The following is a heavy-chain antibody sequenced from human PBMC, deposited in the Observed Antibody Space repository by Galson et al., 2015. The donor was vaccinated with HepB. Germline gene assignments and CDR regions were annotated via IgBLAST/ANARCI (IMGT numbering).Heavy chain of an antibody. J-gene: IGHJ4*02. V-gene: IGHV3-23*01. CDR1: GFTFSSYG. D-gene: IGHD4-17*01. CDR2: ISGSGGSS. CDR3: AKGTYGDYRGFDY. Sequence: SLRHSCAASGFTFSSYGMTWVRQAPGKGLEWVSSISGSGGSSYYADSVNGRFTISRDNSNNTLYLQLNSLTVEDTAEYYCAKGTYGDYRGFDYWGQGTLVTVSS.